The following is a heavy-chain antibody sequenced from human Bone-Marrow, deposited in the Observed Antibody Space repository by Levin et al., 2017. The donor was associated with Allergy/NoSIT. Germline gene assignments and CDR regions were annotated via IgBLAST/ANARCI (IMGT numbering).Heavy chain of an antibody. D-gene: IGHD3-22*01. V-gene: IGHV4-34*01. CDR2: INHSGST. Sequence: SETLSLTCAVYGGSFSGYYWSWIRQPPGKGLEWIGEINHSGSTNYNPSLKSRVTISVDTSKNQFSLKLSSVTAADTAVYYCAFYDSSWFDPWGQGTLVTVSS. J-gene: IGHJ5*02. CDR1: GGSFSGYY. CDR3: AFYDSSWFDP.